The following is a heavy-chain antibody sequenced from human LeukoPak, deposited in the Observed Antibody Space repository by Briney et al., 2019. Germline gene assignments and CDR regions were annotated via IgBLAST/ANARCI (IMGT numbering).Heavy chain of an antibody. V-gene: IGHV4-39*07. CDR3: ARIVVVPAAIVESSAYYFDY. Sequence: SETLSLTCTVSGGSISSSSYYWGWIRQPPGKGLEWIGSIYYSGSTYYNPSLKSRVTISVDRSKNQFSLKLSSVTAADTAVYYCARIVVVPAAIVESSAYYFDYWGQGTLVTVSS. CDR1: GGSISSSSYY. J-gene: IGHJ4*02. D-gene: IGHD2-2*02. CDR2: IYYSGST.